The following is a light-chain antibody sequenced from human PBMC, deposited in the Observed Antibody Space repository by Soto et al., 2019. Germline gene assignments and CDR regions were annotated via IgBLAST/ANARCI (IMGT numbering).Light chain of an antibody. CDR1: QSVGSIY. J-gene: IGKJ1*01. CDR2: GAS. Sequence: DIVLTQSPGTLSLSPGERATLSCRAIQSVGSIYLAWYQQKPGQAPRLLIHGASNRASGSPDRFSGSGSGPDFNLTISRLEPEDFAVYYCQQYGSSPRTFGQGTKVEIK. V-gene: IGKV3-20*01. CDR3: QQYGSSPRT.